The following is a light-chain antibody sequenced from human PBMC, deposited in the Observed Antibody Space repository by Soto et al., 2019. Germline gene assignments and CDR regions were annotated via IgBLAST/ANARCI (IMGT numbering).Light chain of an antibody. CDR3: QQRSNWLFT. J-gene: IGKJ3*01. V-gene: IGKV3-11*01. Sequence: EIVLTQSPATLSLSAGERATLSCRASQSVSSYLAWYQQKPGQAPRLLIYDASSRATGIPARFSGSGSGTDFTLTISSLEPEDFAVYYCQQRSNWLFTFGPGTKVDIK. CDR2: DAS. CDR1: QSVSSY.